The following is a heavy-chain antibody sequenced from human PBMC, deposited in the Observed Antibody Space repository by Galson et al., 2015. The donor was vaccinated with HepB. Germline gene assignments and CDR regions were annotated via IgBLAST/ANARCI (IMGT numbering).Heavy chain of an antibody. V-gene: IGHV1-69*10. J-gene: IGHJ6*02. CDR3: ARGVQQLALMPSWGMDV. Sequence: SVKVSCKASGGSISTSAISWVRQAPGQGLEWMGGVIPVLVTADYAQKFQGRVTIVADKSSDTVTLEVTSLTTEDTAVYYCARGVQQLALMPSWGMDVWGQGTTVTVSS. D-gene: IGHD6-13*01. CDR2: VIPVLVTA. CDR1: GGSISTSA.